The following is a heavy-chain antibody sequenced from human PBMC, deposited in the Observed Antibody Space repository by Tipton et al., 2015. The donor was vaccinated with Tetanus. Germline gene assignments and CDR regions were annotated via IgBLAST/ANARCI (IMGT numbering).Heavy chain of an antibody. D-gene: IGHD7-27*01. Sequence: QLVQSGAEVKKPGESLKISCQGSGYNFNLYWIARVRQMPGKGLEYMGIIYPGDSDTRYSPSFQGQVTISADKSITTAYLQWSSLKASDTAMYYCARRLGPYTGDQIWHFDLWGRGTLVTVSS. CDR3: ARRLGPYTGDQIWHFDL. CDR1: GYNFNLYW. J-gene: IGHJ2*01. CDR2: IYPGDSDT. V-gene: IGHV5-51*01.